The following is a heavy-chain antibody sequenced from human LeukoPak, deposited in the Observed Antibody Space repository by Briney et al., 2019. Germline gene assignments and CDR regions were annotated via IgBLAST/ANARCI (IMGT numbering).Heavy chain of an antibody. V-gene: IGHV4-39*07. Sequence: PSETLSLICTVSGGSISSSPCYWGWIRQPPGKGLEWIGTICYSGSTYYNPSLKSRVTISVDRSKNQFSLKLNSVTAADTAVYYCAQGYCSSTSCYTGEINWFDPWGQGTLVTVSS. J-gene: IGHJ5*02. CDR1: GGSISSSPCY. CDR3: AQGYCSSTSCYTGEINWFDP. CDR2: ICYSGST. D-gene: IGHD2-2*02.